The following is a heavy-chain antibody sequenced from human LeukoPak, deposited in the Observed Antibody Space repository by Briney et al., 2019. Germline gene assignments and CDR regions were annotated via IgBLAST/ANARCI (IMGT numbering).Heavy chain of an antibody. CDR3: ARSQGGTMSLRHFDL. D-gene: IGHD3-22*01. Sequence: GGSLRLSCAASGFTFSSYSMNWVRQAPGKGLEWVSFISSSGSTIYYADSVKGRFTISRDNAKNSLYLQMNSLRAEDTAVYYCARSQGGTMSLRHFDLWGRGTLVTVSS. CDR1: GFTFSSYS. CDR2: ISSSGSTI. V-gene: IGHV3-48*04. J-gene: IGHJ2*01.